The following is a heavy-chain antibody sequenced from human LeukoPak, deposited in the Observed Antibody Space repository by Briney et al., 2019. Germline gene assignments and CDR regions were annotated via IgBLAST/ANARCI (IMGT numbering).Heavy chain of an antibody. Sequence: SETLSLTCAVYGGSFSGYYWGWIRQPPGKGLEWIGEINHSGSTNYNPSLKSRVTISVDTSKNQFSLKLSSVTAADTAVYYCARDSPYYYGSGSYNRWGQGTLVTVSS. D-gene: IGHD3-10*01. V-gene: IGHV4-34*01. J-gene: IGHJ4*02. CDR3: ARDSPYYYGSGSYNR. CDR1: GGSFSGYY. CDR2: INHSGST.